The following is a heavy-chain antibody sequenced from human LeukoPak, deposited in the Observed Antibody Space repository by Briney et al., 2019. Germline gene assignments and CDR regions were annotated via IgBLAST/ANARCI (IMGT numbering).Heavy chain of an antibody. CDR3: ARVGEGGSYSYYYYYYMDV. Sequence: GASVKVSCKASGYTFTSYAMHWVRQAPGQRLEWMGWINAGNGNTKYSQEFQGRVTITRDTSASTAYMELNSLRAEDTAVYYCARVGEGGSYSYYYYYYMDVWGKGTTVTVSS. V-gene: IGHV1-3*03. CDR2: INAGNGNT. CDR1: GYTFTSYA. J-gene: IGHJ6*03. D-gene: IGHD1-26*01.